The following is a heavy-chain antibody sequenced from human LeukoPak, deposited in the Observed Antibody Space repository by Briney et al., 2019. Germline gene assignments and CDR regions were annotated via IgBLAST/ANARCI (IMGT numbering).Heavy chain of an antibody. Sequence: PGGSLRLSCVVSGFSFASEAMSWVRQSPGRGLEWVSSISPGGGTTYYADSVKGRFTISRDNSKNTFYLQMNSLRAEDTAVYYCYMTPAYWGQGTLVTVSS. CDR2: ISPGGGTT. CDR3: YMTPAY. D-gene: IGHD4-17*01. V-gene: IGHV3-23*01. CDR1: GFSFASEA. J-gene: IGHJ4*02.